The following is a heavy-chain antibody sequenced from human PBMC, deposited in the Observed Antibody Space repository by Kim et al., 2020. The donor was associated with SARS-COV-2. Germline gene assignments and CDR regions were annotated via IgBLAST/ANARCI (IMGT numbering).Heavy chain of an antibody. J-gene: IGHJ5*02. CDR1: GGSISSSSYY. V-gene: IGHV4-39*07. CDR2: IYIRGST. D-gene: IGHD2-15*01. Sequence: SETLSLTCTVSGGSISSSSYYWGWIRQPPGKGLEGMGRIYIRGSTYYNRSLKSRVTIPLDTPRNKFSLKLTSVTPPDTPGYYCPGVVVVVAPNGFAPWA. CDR3: PGVVVVVAPNGFAP.